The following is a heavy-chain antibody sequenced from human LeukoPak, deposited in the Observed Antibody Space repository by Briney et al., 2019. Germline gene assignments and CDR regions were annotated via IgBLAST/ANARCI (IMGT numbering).Heavy chain of an antibody. D-gene: IGHD3-22*01. CDR2: INPSGGST. Sequence: ASVKVSCKASGYTFTSYYMHWVRQAPGQGLEWMGIINPSGGSTSYAQKFQGRVTMTRDTSTSTVYMELSSLRSEDTAVYYCARDGGNYYDSSGPDYWGQGALVTVSS. CDR3: ARDGGNYYDSSGPDY. J-gene: IGHJ4*02. V-gene: IGHV1-46*01. CDR1: GYTFTSYY.